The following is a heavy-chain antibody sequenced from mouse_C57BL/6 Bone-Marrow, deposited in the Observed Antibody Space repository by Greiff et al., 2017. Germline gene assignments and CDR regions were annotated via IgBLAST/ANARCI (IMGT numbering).Heavy chain of an antibody. CDR2: IRNKANGYTT. D-gene: IGHD1-1*01. CDR3: ARSHYYCGSMWFAY. J-gene: IGHJ3*01. V-gene: IGHV7-3*01. CDR1: GFTFTDYY. Sequence: VQRVESGGGLVQPGGSLSLSCAASGFTFTDYYMSWVRQPPGKALEWLGFIRNKANGYTTEYSASVKGRFTISRDNSHSIHYLQMNALGAEASATDYCARSHYYCGSMWFAYWGQGTLVTVSA.